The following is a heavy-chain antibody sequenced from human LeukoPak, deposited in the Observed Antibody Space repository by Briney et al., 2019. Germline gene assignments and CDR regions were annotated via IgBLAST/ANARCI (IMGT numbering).Heavy chain of an antibody. CDR1: GGSISSGGYY. CDR3: ARCIVGATREWDY. Sequence: SQTLSLTCTVSGGSISSGGYYWSWIRQPPGKGLEWIGYIYYSGSTYYNPSLKSRVTISVDTSKNQFSLKLSSVTAADTAVYYCARCIVGATREWDYWGQGTLVTVSS. J-gene: IGHJ4*02. V-gene: IGHV4-30-4*01. D-gene: IGHD1-26*01. CDR2: IYYSGST.